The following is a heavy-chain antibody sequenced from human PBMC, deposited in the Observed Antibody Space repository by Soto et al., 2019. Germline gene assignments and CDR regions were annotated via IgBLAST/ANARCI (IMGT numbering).Heavy chain of an antibody. CDR2: IYYSGST. J-gene: IGHJ4*02. Sequence: KPSETLSLTCTVPGGSVSSGSYYWSWIRQPPGKGLEWIGYIYYSGSTNYNPSLKSRVTISVDTSKNQFSLKLSSVTAADTAVYYCARESTSIFRSTLDYWGQGTLVTVSS. CDR1: GGSVSSGSYY. CDR3: ARESTSIFRSTLDY. D-gene: IGHD3-9*01. V-gene: IGHV4-61*01.